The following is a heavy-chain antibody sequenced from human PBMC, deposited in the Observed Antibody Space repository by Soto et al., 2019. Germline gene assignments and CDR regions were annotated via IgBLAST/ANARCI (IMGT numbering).Heavy chain of an antibody. Sequence: EVHLVESGGGLVQPGGSLRLSCAASGFTFSSYWMHWVRQAPGKGLVWVSRMNSDGSSTSYADSVKGRITISRDNAKNTLYLQMSSLRAEDTAVYYCARADYDFWSGTYHYYAMDVWGQGTTVTVSS. D-gene: IGHD3-3*01. V-gene: IGHV3-74*01. CDR2: MNSDGSST. CDR1: GFTFSSYW. J-gene: IGHJ6*02. CDR3: ARADYDFWSGTYHYYAMDV.